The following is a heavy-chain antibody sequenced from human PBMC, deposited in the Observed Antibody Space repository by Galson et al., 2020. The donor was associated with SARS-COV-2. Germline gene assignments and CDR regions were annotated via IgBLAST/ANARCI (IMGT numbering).Heavy chain of an antibody. V-gene: IGHV3-33*01. Sequence: GGSLRLSCAASGFTFSSYGMHWVRQAPGKGLEWVAVIWYDGSNKYYADSVKGRFTISRDNSKNTLYLQMNSLRAEDTAVYYCERDALTALGFYFDYWGQGTLVTVSS. CDR3: ERDALTALGFYFDY. J-gene: IGHJ4*02. CDR2: IWYDGSNK. D-gene: IGHD3-9*01. CDR1: GFTFSSYG.